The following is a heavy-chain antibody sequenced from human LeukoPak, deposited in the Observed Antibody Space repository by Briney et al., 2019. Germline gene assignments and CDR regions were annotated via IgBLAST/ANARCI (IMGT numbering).Heavy chain of an antibody. V-gene: IGHV4-61*01. Sequence: SETLSLTCTVSGGSVSSGSYYWSWIRQPPGKGLEWIGYIYYSGSTNYNPSLKGRVTISVDTSKNQFSLKLSSVTAADTAVNYCAAGKQTIVGATTYAAGEYFQHWGQGALVTVSS. CDR3: AAGKQTIVGATTYAAGEYFQH. CDR2: IYYSGST. CDR1: GGSVSSGSYY. D-gene: IGHD1-26*01. J-gene: IGHJ1*01.